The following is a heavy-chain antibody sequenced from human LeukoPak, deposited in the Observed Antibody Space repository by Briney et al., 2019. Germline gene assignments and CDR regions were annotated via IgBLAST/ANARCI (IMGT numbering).Heavy chain of an antibody. D-gene: IGHD3-22*01. V-gene: IGHV3-23*01. J-gene: IGHJ4*02. Sequence: GGSLRLSCAASGFTFSSYAMSWVRQAPGKGLEWVSAISGSGGSTYYADSVKGRFTISRDNSKNTLYLQMNSLRAEDTAVYYCAKGRGRQQDSSGYYSFDYWGQGTLVTVSS. CDR3: AKGRGRQQDSSGYYSFDY. CDR2: ISGSGGST. CDR1: GFTFSSYA.